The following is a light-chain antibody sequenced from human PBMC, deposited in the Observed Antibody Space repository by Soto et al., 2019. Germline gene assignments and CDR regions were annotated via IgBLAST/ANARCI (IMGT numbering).Light chain of an antibody. J-gene: IGKJ2*01. CDR3: QQYDHPPYT. Sequence: DIQMTQSPSTLSASVGDRVTITCRASQSISSWLAWYQQKPGKAPKLLIYDASSLESGVPSRLSGSGSGTDFSLTVDSLQPEDTATYYCQQYDHPPYTFGQGPTVDI. CDR2: DAS. CDR1: QSISSW. V-gene: IGKV1-5*01.